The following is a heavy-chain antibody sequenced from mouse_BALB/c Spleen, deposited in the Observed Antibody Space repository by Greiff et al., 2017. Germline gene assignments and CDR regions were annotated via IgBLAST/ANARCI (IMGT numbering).Heavy chain of an antibody. CDR1: GYTFTSYW. CDR3: ARGEDLAWFAY. CDR2: INPSTGYT. J-gene: IGHJ3*01. V-gene: IGHV1-7*01. Sequence: QVQLQQSGAELAKPGASVKMSCKASGYTFTSYWMHWVKQRPGQGLEWIGYINPSTGYTEYNQKFKDKATLTADKSSSTAYMQLSSLTSEDSAVYYCARGEDLAWFAYWGQGTLVTVSA.